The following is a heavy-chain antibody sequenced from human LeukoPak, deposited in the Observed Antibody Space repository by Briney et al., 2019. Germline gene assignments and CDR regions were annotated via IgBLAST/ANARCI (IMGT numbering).Heavy chain of an antibody. CDR2: IYYSGST. CDR1: GGSISSSSYY. V-gene: IGHV4-39*07. CDR3: ARDRAGGLRFLEWLSAFDY. J-gene: IGHJ4*02. Sequence: SETLSLTCTVSGGSISSSSYYWGWIRQPPGKGLEWIGSIYYSGSTYYNPSLKSRVTISVDTSKNQFSLKLSSVTAADTAVYYCARDRAGGLRFLEWLSAFDYWGQGTLVTVSS. D-gene: IGHD3-3*01.